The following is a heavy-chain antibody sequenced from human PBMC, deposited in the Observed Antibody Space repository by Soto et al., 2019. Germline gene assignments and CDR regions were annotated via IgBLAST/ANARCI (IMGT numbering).Heavy chain of an antibody. CDR3: AREGWRDIEVVVAGKDAFDR. V-gene: IGHV3-33*01. CDR2: IWYDETNT. Sequence: QVQLVESGGVVVQPGRSLRLSCAASGFTFRSHGMHWVRHAPGKGLEWVAVIWYDETNTYYADSVKGRFTIPRDNSKNTLYLRMNSLRAEDTAVYYWAREGWRDIEVVVAGKDAFDRWGQGTRVTVSS. D-gene: IGHD2-15*01. CDR1: GFTFRSHG. J-gene: IGHJ3*01.